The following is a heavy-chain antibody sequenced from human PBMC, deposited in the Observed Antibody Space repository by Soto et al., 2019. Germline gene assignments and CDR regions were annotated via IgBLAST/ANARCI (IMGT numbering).Heavy chain of an antibody. Sequence: PGGSLRLSCVASGFTFSSYDMTWVRQAPGKGLGWVANIKQDGSEKYYVDSVKGRFTISRDNAKNSLYLQMNSLRAEDTAVYYCARESDYGLRDYYYGMDVWGQGTTVTVSS. CDR3: ARESDYGLRDYYYGMDV. V-gene: IGHV3-7*01. CDR2: IKQDGSEK. J-gene: IGHJ6*02. CDR1: GFTFSSYD. D-gene: IGHD4-17*01.